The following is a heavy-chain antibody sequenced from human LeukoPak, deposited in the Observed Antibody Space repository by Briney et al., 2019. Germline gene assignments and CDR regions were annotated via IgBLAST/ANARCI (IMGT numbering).Heavy chain of an antibody. D-gene: IGHD1-26*01. CDR1: GFTVSSNH. Sequence: GGSLRLSCAASGFTVSSNHMSWVRQAPGKGLEWVSVIYSGGSTYYADSVKGRFTISRDNSKNTLYLQMNSLRAEDTAVYYCASSGSYYDWGDAFDIWGQGTMVTVSS. CDR3: ASSGSYYDWGDAFDI. CDR2: IYSGGST. J-gene: IGHJ3*02. V-gene: IGHV3-53*01.